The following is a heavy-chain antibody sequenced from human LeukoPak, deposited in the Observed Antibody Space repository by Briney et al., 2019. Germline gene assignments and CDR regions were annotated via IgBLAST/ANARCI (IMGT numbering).Heavy chain of an antibody. CDR1: GFTFSDYY. J-gene: IGHJ4*02. CDR2: INSDGSST. Sequence: PGGSLRLSCAASGFTFSDYYMSWIRQAPGKGLVWVSRINSDGSSTSYADSVKGRFTISRDNAKNTLYLQMNSLRAEDTAVYYCARGARYDYVWGSYPPGLYFDYWGQGTLVTVSS. D-gene: IGHD3-16*02. V-gene: IGHV3-74*01. CDR3: ARGARYDYVWGSYPPGLYFDY.